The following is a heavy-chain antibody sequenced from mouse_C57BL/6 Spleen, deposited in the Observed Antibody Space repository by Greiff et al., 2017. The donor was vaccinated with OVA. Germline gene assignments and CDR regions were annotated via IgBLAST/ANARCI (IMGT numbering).Heavy chain of an antibody. CDR2: IYPGDGDT. Sequence: QVQLQQSGAELVKPGASVKISCKASGYAFSSYWMNWVKQRPGKGLEWIGQIYPGDGDTNYNGKFKGKATLTVDKSSSTAYMQLSSLTSEDSAVYFCARVLYYGSGYDYFDYWGQGTTLTVSS. J-gene: IGHJ2*01. V-gene: IGHV1-80*01. CDR1: GYAFSSYW. CDR3: ARVLYYGSGYDYFDY. D-gene: IGHD1-1*01.